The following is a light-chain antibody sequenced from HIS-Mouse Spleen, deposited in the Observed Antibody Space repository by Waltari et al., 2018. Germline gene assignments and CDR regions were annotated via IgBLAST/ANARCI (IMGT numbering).Light chain of an antibody. CDR3: CSYAGSSTWV. CDR2: EGS. J-gene: IGLJ3*02. V-gene: IGLV2-23*01. CDR1: SSDVGSYNL. Sequence: QSALTQPASVSGSPGQSITISCTGTSSDVGSYNLVSWYQQHPGKAPKCMIYEGSKRPSGFSIRFSGAKPGNTASLTISGLQAEDEADYYCCSYAGSSTWVFGGGTKLTVL.